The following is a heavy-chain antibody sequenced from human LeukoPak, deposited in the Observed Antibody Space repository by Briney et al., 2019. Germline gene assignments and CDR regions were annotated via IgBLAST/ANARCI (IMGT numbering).Heavy chain of an antibody. Sequence: PGGSLRLSCAASGFTVSSNYMSWVRQAPGKGLEWVSVIYSGGSTYYADSVKGRFTISRDNSKNTLYLQMNSLRAEDTAVYYRARQYGGYYYYYMDVWGKGTTVTISS. CDR3: ARQYGGYYYYYMDV. J-gene: IGHJ6*03. CDR2: IYSGGST. V-gene: IGHV3-66*04. D-gene: IGHD4-23*01. CDR1: GFTVSSNY.